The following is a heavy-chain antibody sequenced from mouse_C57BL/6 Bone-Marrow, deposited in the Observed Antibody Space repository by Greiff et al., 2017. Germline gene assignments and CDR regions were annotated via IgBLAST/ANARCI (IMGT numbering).Heavy chain of an antibody. CDR3: TRSLIYYGTNY. D-gene: IGHD1-1*01. CDR2: IDPEDGET. CDR1: GFNIKDYY. J-gene: IGHJ2*01. Sequence: EVQLQQSGAELVKPGASVTLSCTASGFNIKDYYLHWVKQRTEQGLEWIGRIDPEDGETKYAPKLQDKATITVDTASYTAYLQLSSLTSEDTAVYYCTRSLIYYGTNYWGQGTTLTVSS. V-gene: IGHV14-2*01.